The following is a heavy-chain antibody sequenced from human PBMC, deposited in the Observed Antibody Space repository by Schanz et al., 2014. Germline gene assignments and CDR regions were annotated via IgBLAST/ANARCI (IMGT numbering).Heavy chain of an antibody. Sequence: QVQLVQSGAEVKKPGSSVTVSCKASGDTLSSYGISWVRQAPGQGLEWMGRIIPNLGSANYAQKFQGRVTITADKSTSTVYMELSSLRSEDTVIYYCARGNTIFGVVILGWLDPWGQGTLVTVSS. CDR2: IIPNLGSA. D-gene: IGHD3-3*01. CDR3: ARGNTIFGVVILGWLDP. V-gene: IGHV1-69*04. J-gene: IGHJ5*02. CDR1: GDTLSSYG.